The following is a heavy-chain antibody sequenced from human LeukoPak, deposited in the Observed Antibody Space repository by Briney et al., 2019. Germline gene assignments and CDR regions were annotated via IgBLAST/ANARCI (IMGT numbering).Heavy chain of an antibody. J-gene: IGHJ4*02. Sequence: GGSLRLSCAASGFTSSSYWMHWVRQAPGKGLVWVSRINTDGSSTNYADSVKGRFTISRDNAKNTLYLQMNGLRAEDTAVYYCGGSGNLFDYWGQGTLVTVSS. CDR3: GGSGNLFDY. CDR2: INTDGSST. CDR1: GFTSSSYW. D-gene: IGHD3-10*01. V-gene: IGHV3-74*01.